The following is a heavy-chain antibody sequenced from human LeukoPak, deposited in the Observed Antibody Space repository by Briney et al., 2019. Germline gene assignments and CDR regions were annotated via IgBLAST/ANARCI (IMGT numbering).Heavy chain of an antibody. Sequence: ASVKVSFKAPGHTFTDYYMHWVRQAPVQGLEWIGWINPNTGGTSYAQKFQGTVTMTRDTSISTAYMELSTLKSEDTAVYYCARGRRQGGSPSQLDGYWGQGTLVTVSS. V-gene: IGHV1-2*02. D-gene: IGHD2-2*01. J-gene: IGHJ4*02. CDR3: ARGRRQGGSPSQLDGY. CDR2: INPNTGGT. CDR1: GHTFTDYY.